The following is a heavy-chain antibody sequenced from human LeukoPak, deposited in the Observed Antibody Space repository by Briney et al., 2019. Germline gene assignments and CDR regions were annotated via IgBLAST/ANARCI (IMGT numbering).Heavy chain of an antibody. CDR2: IYYSGST. D-gene: IGHD3/OR15-3a*01. Sequence: SGTLSLTCTVSGGSISSYYWSWIRQPPGKGLEWIGYIYYSGSTNYNPSLKSRVTISVDTSKNQFSLKLSSVTAADTAVNYCARRWTWRFDPWGQGTLVTVSS. CDR3: ARRWTWRFDP. J-gene: IGHJ5*02. CDR1: GGSISSYY. V-gene: IGHV4-59*01.